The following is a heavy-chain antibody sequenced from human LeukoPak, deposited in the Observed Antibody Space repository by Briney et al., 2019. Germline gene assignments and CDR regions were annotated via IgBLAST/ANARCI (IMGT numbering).Heavy chain of an antibody. CDR3: AGPPRVSGYYFDY. CDR2: FDPEDGET. CDR1: GYTFTSYG. D-gene: IGHD6-13*01. J-gene: IGHJ4*02. V-gene: IGHV1-24*01. Sequence: ASVKVSCKASGYTFTSYGISWVRQAPGKGLEWMGGFDPEDGETIYAQKFQGRVTMAEDTSTDTAYMELSSLRSEDTAVYYCAGPPRVSGYYFDYWGQGTLVTVSS.